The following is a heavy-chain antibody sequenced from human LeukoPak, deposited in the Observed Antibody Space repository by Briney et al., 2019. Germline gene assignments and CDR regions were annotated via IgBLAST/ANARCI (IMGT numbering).Heavy chain of an antibody. CDR2: MNPNSGNT. Sequence: ASVKVSCKASGYTFTSYDINWVRQATGQGLEWMGWMNPNSGNTGYAQKFQGRVTMTRNTSISTAYMELSSMRSEATAVYYCARSSIAARRQFDYWGQGTLVTVSS. V-gene: IGHV1-8*01. CDR1: GYTFTSYD. J-gene: IGHJ4*02. CDR3: ARSSIAARRQFDY. D-gene: IGHD6-6*01.